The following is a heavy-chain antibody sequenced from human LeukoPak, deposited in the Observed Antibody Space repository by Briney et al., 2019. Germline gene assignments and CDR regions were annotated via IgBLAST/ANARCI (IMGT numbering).Heavy chain of an antibody. CDR2: IIPIFGTA. D-gene: IGHD2-2*01. Sequence: ASVKVSCKASGGTFSSYAISWVRQAPGQGLEWMGGIIPIFGTANYAQKFQGRVTITADESTSTAYMELSSLRSEDTAVYYCARFWSYCSSTSCYAFDYWGQGTLVTVSS. V-gene: IGHV1-69*13. CDR3: ARFWSYCSSTSCYAFDY. J-gene: IGHJ4*02. CDR1: GGTFSSYA.